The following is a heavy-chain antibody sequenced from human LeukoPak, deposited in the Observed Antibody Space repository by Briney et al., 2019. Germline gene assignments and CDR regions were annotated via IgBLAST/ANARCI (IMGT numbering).Heavy chain of an antibody. D-gene: IGHD3-22*01. Sequence: PGASVKAFCQASGYTFISNYIHWVRQAPGQGLEWMGIINPAGGSTSYAQKFQGRLTMTRDTSTRTLFMELSSLPSDDTAVYYCAREFTFSFDSSGYALGLDHWGQGTLVTVSS. CDR1: GYTFISNY. J-gene: IGHJ5*02. V-gene: IGHV1-46*01. CDR3: AREFTFSFDSSGYALGLDH. CDR2: INPAGGST.